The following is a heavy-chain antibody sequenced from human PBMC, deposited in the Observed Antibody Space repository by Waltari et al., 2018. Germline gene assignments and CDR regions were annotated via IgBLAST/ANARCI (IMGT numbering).Heavy chain of an antibody. Sequence: QAQLKESGPGPVKASGTLSLTRAVPGAPVTINRWWGWVRQAPGTGLEWIGERIYNRGTNYRYNPSLKSRVTIAVDESENRLSLKRNSVTAADTAMYYCARRSWSRSFDIWGQGIRVTVSS. J-gene: IGHJ4*02. CDR2: IYNRGTN. V-gene: IGHV4-4*02. CDR3: ARRSWSRSFDI. CDR1: GAPVTINRW. D-gene: IGHD6-13*01.